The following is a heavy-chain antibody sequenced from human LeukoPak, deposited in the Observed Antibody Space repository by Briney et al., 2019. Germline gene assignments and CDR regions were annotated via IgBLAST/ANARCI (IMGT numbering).Heavy chain of an antibody. CDR1: GFTFDDYA. J-gene: IGHJ1*01. CDR3: ARGGYYDTSGYYGPFQH. V-gene: IGHV3-9*01. Sequence: PGGSLRLSCAASGFTFDDYAMHWVRQAPGKGLEWVSGISWNSGSIGYADSVKGRFTISRDNAKNSLYLQMNSLRAEDTAVYYCARGGYYDTSGYYGPFQHWGQGTLVTVSS. D-gene: IGHD3-22*01. CDR2: ISWNSGSI.